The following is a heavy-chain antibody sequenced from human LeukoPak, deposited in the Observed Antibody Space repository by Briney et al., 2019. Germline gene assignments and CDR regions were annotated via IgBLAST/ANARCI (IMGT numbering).Heavy chain of an antibody. CDR1: GFTFSSYS. CDR2: ISSSSSYI. J-gene: IGHJ4*02. V-gene: IGHV3-21*01. CDR3: ARVYCSGGSCYEGALDY. Sequence: PGGSLRLSCAASGFTFSSYSMNWVRQAPGKGLEWVSSISSSSSYIYYADSVKGRFTISRDNAKNSLYLQMNSLRAEDTAVYYCARVYCSGGSCYEGALDYWGQGTLVTASS. D-gene: IGHD2-15*01.